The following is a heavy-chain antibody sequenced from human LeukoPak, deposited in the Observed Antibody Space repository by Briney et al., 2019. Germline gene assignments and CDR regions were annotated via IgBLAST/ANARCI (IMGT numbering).Heavy chain of an antibody. CDR3: ARSASGTGYTA. Sequence: ASVKVSCKASGYTFANDDISWVRQATGQGLEWIGKMSSNSGNTGYAQKFQGRVTMTRSTSVSTVHMELNSLTSEDTAVYFCARSASGTGYTAWGQGTLVTVSS. J-gene: IGHJ4*02. CDR2: MSSNSGNT. V-gene: IGHV1-8*01. CDR1: GYTFANDD. D-gene: IGHD3-9*01.